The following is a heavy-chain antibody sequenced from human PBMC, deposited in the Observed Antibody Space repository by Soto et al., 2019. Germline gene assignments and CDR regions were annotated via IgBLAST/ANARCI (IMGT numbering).Heavy chain of an antibody. CDR3: AREYSSSATHHKFYYYCYYAMDV. Sequence: GGSLRLSCAAFGFTFSSYAVNWGRQAPGEGVEWVSVISGSGDSTYYADSVKGRFTISRDNSKNTLYLQVNSLGAEDTAVYYCAREYSSSATHHKFYYYCYYAMDVWGQGTTVTVSS. CDR1: GFTFSSYA. D-gene: IGHD6-6*01. CDR2: ISGSGDST. J-gene: IGHJ6*02. V-gene: IGHV3-23*01.